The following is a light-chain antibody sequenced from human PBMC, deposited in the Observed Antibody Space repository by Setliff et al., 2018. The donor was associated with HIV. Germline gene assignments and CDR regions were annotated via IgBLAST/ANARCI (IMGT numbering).Light chain of an antibody. J-gene: IGLJ1*01. V-gene: IGLV2-14*01. CDR3: SSYTSTSTRV. CDR1: SSDVGGYNY. Sequence: QSVLSQPASVSGSPGQSITISCTGTSSDVGGYNYVSWYQQHPGKAPKLMISEVSNRPSGISDRFSGSKSANTASLTISGLQADDEADYYCSSYTSTSTRVFGTGTKVTV. CDR2: EVS.